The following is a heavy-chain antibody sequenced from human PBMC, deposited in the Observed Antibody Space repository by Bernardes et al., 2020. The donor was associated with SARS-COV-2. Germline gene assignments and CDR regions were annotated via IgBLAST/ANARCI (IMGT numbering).Heavy chain of an antibody. J-gene: IGHJ6*02. Sequence: ASVKVSCKASGYTLTAYDISWVRQATGQGLEWMGWMTPNSGNTGYAQKFQGRVTMTRDTSISTAYMELSSLTSDDTAVYFCAIIMVGPTNYYYYYGMDVWGQGTTVTVSS. CDR1: GYTLTAYD. V-gene: IGHV1-8*01. CDR3: AIIMVGPTNYYYYYGMDV. CDR2: MTPNSGNT. D-gene: IGHD1-26*01.